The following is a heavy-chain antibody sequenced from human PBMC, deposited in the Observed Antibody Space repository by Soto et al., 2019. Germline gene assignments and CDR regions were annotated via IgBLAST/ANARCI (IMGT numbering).Heavy chain of an antibody. CDR1: GWSFSGYY. Sequence: SSDTPSLTCAVYGWSFSGYYWSWIRQPPGKGLEWIGEINHSGSTNYNPSLKSRVTISVDTSKNQFSLKLSSVTAADTAVYYCARERYSDYRDGLDVWGQGTTVSVSS. D-gene: IGHD5-18*01. J-gene: IGHJ6*02. V-gene: IGHV4-34*01. CDR2: INHSGST. CDR3: ARERYSDYRDGLDV.